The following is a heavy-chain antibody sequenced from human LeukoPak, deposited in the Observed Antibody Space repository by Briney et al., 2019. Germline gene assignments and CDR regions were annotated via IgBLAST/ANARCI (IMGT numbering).Heavy chain of an antibody. V-gene: IGHV3-21*01. CDR1: GFTFSSYS. CDR2: ISSSSSYI. J-gene: IGHJ6*02. D-gene: IGHD6-19*01. Sequence: PGGSLRLSCAASGFTFSSYSMNWVRQAPGKGLEWVSSISSSSSYIYYADSVKGRFTISRDNAENSLYLQMNSLRAEDTAVYYCARDRDSSGWYYYYYYGMDVWGQGTTVTVSS. CDR3: ARDRDSSGWYYYYYYGMDV.